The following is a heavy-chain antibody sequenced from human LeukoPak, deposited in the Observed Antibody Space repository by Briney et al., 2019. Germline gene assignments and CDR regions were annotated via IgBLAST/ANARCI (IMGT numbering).Heavy chain of an antibody. Sequence: HPGGSLRLSCAASGFIFSNYAMHWVRQAPGKGLEWAALISPDGKYILYADSVKGRFTISRDNSKSTLYLQMSSLRAEDTAVYYCAKRGSTSSDQYFTFWGQGTLVTVSS. CDR1: GFIFSNYA. CDR2: ISPDGKYI. CDR3: AKRGSTSSDQYFTF. V-gene: IGHV3-30*18. D-gene: IGHD6-6*01. J-gene: IGHJ4*02.